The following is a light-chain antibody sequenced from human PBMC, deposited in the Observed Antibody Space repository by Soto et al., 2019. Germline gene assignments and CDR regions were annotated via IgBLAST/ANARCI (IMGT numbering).Light chain of an antibody. CDR1: QSVSGY. V-gene: IGKV3-15*01. CDR2: RIF. J-gene: IGKJ2*01. CDR3: LQDYNYPFT. Sequence: EIVMTQSPGTVSVFPGETVTLSCRASQSVSGYLDWFHQKPGQAPRLVLLRIFTRAIGVPARFSGSGSETEFTLTISGLQPEDSAAYYCLQDYNYPFTFGQGTKLDIK.